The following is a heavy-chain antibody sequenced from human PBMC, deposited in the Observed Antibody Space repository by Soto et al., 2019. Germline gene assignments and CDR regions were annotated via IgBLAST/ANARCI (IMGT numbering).Heavy chain of an antibody. CDR2: ISYDGSNK. J-gene: IGHJ6*02. D-gene: IGHD2-2*01. V-gene: IGHV3-30*03. Sequence: PGGSLRLSCAASGFTFSSYGMHWVRQAPGKGLEWVAVISYDGSNKYYADSVKGRFTISRDNAKNSLYLQMNSLRAEDTAVYYCAVVPAANGHYGMDVWGQGTTVTVSS. CDR1: GFTFSSYG. CDR3: AVVPAANGHYGMDV.